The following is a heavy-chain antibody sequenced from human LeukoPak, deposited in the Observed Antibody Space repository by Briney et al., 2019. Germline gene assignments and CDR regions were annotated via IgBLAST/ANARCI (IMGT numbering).Heavy chain of an antibody. Sequence: PGESLKISCQVSGYIFTNYWIGWVRQMPGKGLESMGLIYPADSDTTYSPSFQGQITISADKSISTVSLQWSSLKASDTAIYYCARQSRDGSKTRGYYFDYWGQGALVTVSS. CDR1: GYIFTNYW. CDR3: ARQSRDGSKTRGYYFDY. D-gene: IGHD3-10*01. J-gene: IGHJ4*02. CDR2: IYPADSDT. V-gene: IGHV5-51*01.